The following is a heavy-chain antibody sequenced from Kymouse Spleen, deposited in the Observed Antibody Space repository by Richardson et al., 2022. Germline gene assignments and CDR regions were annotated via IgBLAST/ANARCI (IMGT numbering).Heavy chain of an antibody. V-gene: IGHV4-34*01. D-gene: IGHD3-10*01. CDR1: GGSFSGYY. CDR2: INHSGST. J-gene: IGHJ2*01. CDR3: ARVPLLWFGELL*RSGTSIS. Sequence: QVQLQQWGAGLLKPSETLSLTCAVYGGSFSGYYWSWIRQPPGKGLEWIGEINHSGSTNYNPSLKSRVTISVDTSKNQFSLKLSSVTAADTAVYYCARVPLLWFGELL*RSGTSISGAVAPWSLSPQ.